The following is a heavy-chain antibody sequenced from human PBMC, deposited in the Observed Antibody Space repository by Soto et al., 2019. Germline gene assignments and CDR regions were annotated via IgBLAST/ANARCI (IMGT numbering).Heavy chain of an antibody. Sequence: QVQLVESGGGVVQPGRSLRLSCAASGFTFSSYGMHWVRQAPGKGLEWVAVIWYDGSNKYYADSVKGRFTISRDNSKNTLYLQMSRLRAEDTAVYYCARDKGIVGATAEYWGQGTLVTVSS. CDR2: IWYDGSNK. D-gene: IGHD1-26*01. CDR3: ARDKGIVGATAEY. J-gene: IGHJ4*02. CDR1: GFTFSSYG. V-gene: IGHV3-33*01.